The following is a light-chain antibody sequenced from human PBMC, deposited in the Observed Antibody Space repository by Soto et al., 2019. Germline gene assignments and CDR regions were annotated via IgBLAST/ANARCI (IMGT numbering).Light chain of an antibody. CDR3: ISYTTRSTHVI. CDR2: EVS. CDR1: SSDVGSYDY. J-gene: IGLJ2*01. Sequence: QSVLTQPASVSGSPGQSITISCTGTSSDVGSYDYVSWYQQHPGKVPKLMIYEVSKRPSGVSNRFSGSKSGNTASLTISGLQVEDEADYYCISYTTRSTHVIFGGGTKLTVL. V-gene: IGLV2-14*01.